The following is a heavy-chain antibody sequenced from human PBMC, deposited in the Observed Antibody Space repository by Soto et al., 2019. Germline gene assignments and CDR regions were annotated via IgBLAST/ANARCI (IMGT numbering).Heavy chain of an antibody. V-gene: IGHV4-59*01. Sequence: QVQLQESGPGLVKPSETLSLTCTVSGGSISSYYWSWIRQPPGKGLEWIGYIYYSGSTNYNPSLKSRVTISVDTSKNQFSLKLSSVTAADTAVYYCAREATIFGVAILGSGAFYMDVWGKGTTVTVSS. CDR2: IYYSGST. CDR1: GGSISSYY. J-gene: IGHJ6*03. CDR3: AREATIFGVAILGSGAFYMDV. D-gene: IGHD3-3*01.